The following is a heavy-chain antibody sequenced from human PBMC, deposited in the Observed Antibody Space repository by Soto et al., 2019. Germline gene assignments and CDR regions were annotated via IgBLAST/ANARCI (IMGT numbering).Heavy chain of an antibody. CDR1: GFTFSSYS. D-gene: IGHD2-2*01. CDR3: ARGAGYCSSTSCSRDWFDP. J-gene: IGHJ5*02. V-gene: IGHV3-48*01. Sequence: EVQLVESGGGLVQPGGSLRLSCAASGFTFSSYSMNWVRQAPGKGLEWVSYISSSSSTIYYADSVKGRFTISRDNAKNSLYLQMNSLRADDTAVYYCARGAGYCSSTSCSRDWFDPWGQGTLVTVSS. CDR2: ISSSSSTI.